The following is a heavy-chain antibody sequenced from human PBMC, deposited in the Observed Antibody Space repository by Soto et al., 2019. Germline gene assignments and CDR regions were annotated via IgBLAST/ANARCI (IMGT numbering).Heavy chain of an antibody. V-gene: IGHV3-23*01. CDR1: GFTFSSYA. D-gene: IGHD6-19*01. CDR2: ISGSGGST. CDR3: AKAVNMPALWGVAGYFDY. J-gene: IGHJ4*02. Sequence: EVQLLESGGGLVQPGGSLRLSCAASGFTFSSYAMSWVRQAPGKGLEWVSAISGSGGSTYYADSVKGRFTISRDNSKDTLYLQMNSLRAEDTAVYYCAKAVNMPALWGVAGYFDYWGQGTLVTVSS.